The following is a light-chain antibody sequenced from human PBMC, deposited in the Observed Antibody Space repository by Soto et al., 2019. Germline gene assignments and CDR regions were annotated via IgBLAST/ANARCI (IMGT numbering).Light chain of an antibody. Sequence: DIQMTQSPSTLSASVGDRVTITCRASQSISSWLAWYQQKPGKAPKLLIYDASSLESGVPSRFSGSGSWTEFLLTISSLQPDAFATYYRQQYNSYWTFGQGTKVAIK. V-gene: IGKV1-5*01. J-gene: IGKJ1*01. CDR1: QSISSW. CDR3: QQYNSYWT. CDR2: DAS.